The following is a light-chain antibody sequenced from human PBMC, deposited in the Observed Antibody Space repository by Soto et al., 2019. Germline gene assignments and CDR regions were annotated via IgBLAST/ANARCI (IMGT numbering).Light chain of an antibody. Sequence: EIVLTQSPATLSLSLGERATLSCRASQSIGSYLAWYQHKLGQPPRLLIHGASTRAPGFPARFSGSGSGTDFTLTISSLQSEDFAVYYCQQYNNWPWTFGQGTKVDIK. V-gene: IGKV3-15*01. CDR3: QQYNNWPWT. J-gene: IGKJ1*01. CDR2: GAS. CDR1: QSIGSY.